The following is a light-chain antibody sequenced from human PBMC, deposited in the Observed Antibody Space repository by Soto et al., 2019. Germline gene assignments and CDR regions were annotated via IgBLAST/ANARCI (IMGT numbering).Light chain of an antibody. J-gene: IGKJ3*01. CDR1: QSLSSSY. V-gene: IGKV3-20*01. Sequence: EIVLTQSPGTLSLSPGERATLSCRASQSLSSSYLAWYQQKPGQAPRLLIYDASSRATGIPDRFSGSGSGTDFTLSISRLEPEDFAVYFCQRRGISPFTFGPGTKVDIK. CDR2: DAS. CDR3: QRRGISPFT.